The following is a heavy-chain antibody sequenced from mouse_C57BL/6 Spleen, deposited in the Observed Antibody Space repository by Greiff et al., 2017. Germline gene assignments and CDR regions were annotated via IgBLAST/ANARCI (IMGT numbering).Heavy chain of an antibody. CDR1: GYAFSSYW. J-gene: IGHJ2*01. D-gene: IGHD4-1*01. Sequence: VQLKESGAELVKPGASVKISCKASGYAFSSYWMNWVKQRPGKGLEWIGQIYPGDGDTNYNGKFKGKATLTADKSSSTAYMQLSSLTSEDSAVYFCASRPELGFDYWGQGTTLTGSS. CDR2: IYPGDGDT. V-gene: IGHV1-80*01. CDR3: ASRPELGFDY.